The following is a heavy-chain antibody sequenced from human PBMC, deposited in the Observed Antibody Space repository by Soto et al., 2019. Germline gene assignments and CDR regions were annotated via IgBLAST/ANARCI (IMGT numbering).Heavy chain of an antibody. J-gene: IGHJ4*02. CDR1: GATFSSST. CDR3: ATAALTFGGVLNA. Sequence: QVQLVQSGADVKKPGSSVKVSCKASGATFSSSTFTWVRQAPGQGLEWMGRIIPMFGITNSAQKFQGRLGTTADESTNTVFMDMSSTGSDVTAIYYCATAALTFGGVLNAWGQGTLVTVSS. CDR2: IIPMFGIT. V-gene: IGHV1-69*02. D-gene: IGHD3-16*01.